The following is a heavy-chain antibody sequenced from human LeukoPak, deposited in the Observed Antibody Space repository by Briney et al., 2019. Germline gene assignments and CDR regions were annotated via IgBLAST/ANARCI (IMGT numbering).Heavy chain of an antibody. Sequence: GGSLRLSCAASGFTFSSYSMNWVRQAPGKGLEWVSSISSSSSYIYYADSVKGRFTISRDNAKNSLYLQMNSLRAEDTAVYYCARGDGCYDSSGYFDYWGQGTLVTVSS. V-gene: IGHV3-21*01. J-gene: IGHJ4*02. CDR3: ARGDGCYDSSGYFDY. CDR1: GFTFSSYS. CDR2: ISSSSSYI. D-gene: IGHD3-22*01.